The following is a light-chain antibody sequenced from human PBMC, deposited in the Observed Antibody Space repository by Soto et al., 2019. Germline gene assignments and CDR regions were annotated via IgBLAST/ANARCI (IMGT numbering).Light chain of an antibody. Sequence: QSPLTRPPSASGSAGQSVTISCTGTSSDVGDNYVSWYQQHLGKAPKLIIYEVSQRPSGVPDRFSGSKSGNTASLTVSGLQTEDEADYYCSAYAGSNNFVFGSGTKVAVL. J-gene: IGLJ1*01. CDR3: SAYAGSNNFV. V-gene: IGLV2-8*01. CDR2: EVS. CDR1: SSDVGDNY.